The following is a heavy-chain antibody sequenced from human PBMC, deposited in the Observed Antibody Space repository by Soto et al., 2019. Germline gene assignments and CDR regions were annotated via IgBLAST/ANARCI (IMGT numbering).Heavy chain of an antibody. CDR2: ISWTSGKI. V-gene: IGHV3-9*01. CDR1: GLTFSSQG. D-gene: IGHD3-9*01. Sequence: HPGGSMRLSCAASGLTFSSQGMHWVRQAPGKGLECLSGISWTSGKIYYSDSVKGRFTISRDNAKNSLYLQMNSLRNGDTAVYYCVKDFPCSRDTCFPGYSVYGMDVWGQGASVTVS. CDR3: VKDFPCSRDTCFPGYSVYGMDV. J-gene: IGHJ6*02.